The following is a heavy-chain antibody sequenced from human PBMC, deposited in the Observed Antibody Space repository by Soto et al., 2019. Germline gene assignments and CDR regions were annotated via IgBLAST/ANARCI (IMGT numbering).Heavy chain of an antibody. CDR1: GFTFSSYA. CDR3: AKGAHITMVRGVIIYYYYMDV. Sequence: GGSLRLSCAASGFTFSSYAMSWVRQAPGKGLERVSAISGSGGSTYYADSVKGRFTISRDNSKNTLYLQMNSLRAEDTAVYYCAKGAHITMVRGVIIYYYYMDVWGKGTTVTVSS. D-gene: IGHD3-10*01. J-gene: IGHJ6*03. CDR2: ISGSGGST. V-gene: IGHV3-23*01.